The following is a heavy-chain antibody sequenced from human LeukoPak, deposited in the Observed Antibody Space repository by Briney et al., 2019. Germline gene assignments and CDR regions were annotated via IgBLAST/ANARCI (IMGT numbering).Heavy chain of an antibody. CDR3: ARDPNDI. CDR2: ISYDGSIK. CDR1: GFTFSSYA. J-gene: IGHJ3*02. Sequence: GGSLRLSCAASGFTFSSYAMHWVRQAPGKGLEWVAVISYDGSIKYYADSVKGRFTISRDNSKNTLYLQMNSLRAEDTAVYYCARDPNDIWGQGTMVTVSS. V-gene: IGHV3-30*04.